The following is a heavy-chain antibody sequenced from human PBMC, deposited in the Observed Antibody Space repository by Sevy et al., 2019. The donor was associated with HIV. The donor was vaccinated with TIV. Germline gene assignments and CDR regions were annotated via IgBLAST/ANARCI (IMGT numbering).Heavy chain of an antibody. CDR2: IKQDGTDK. D-gene: IGHD3-16*02. CDR3: ARALADWGSFHYSS. CDR1: GFTFATYW. V-gene: IGHV3-7*01. Sequence: GGSLRLSCAASGFTFATYWMTWVRQAPGKGLEWVAYIKQDGTDKYYVDSVRGRFAISRDNAKNSLYLHMSVLRAEDTAVYYCARALADWGSFHYSSWGRGTLVTVSS. J-gene: IGHJ4*02.